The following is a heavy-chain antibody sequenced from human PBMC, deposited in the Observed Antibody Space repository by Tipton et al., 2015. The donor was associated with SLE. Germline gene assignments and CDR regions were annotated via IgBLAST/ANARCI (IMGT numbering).Heavy chain of an antibody. V-gene: IGHV4-59*11. Sequence: TLSLTCTVSGDSTSVHYWSWIRQSPGKGLEWIGYIYYSGNTNYNPSLKSRVRMSVDTSKNQISLKLNSVIAADTAVYYCARSAEYFQDWGQGTLVTVSS. CDR1: GDSTSVHY. CDR2: IYYSGNT. J-gene: IGHJ1*01. CDR3: ARSAEYFQD.